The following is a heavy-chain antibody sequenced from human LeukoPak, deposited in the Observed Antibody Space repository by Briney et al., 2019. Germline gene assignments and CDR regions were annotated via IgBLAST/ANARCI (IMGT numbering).Heavy chain of an antibody. CDR3: ARARGDSSGYYYPHVAFDI. J-gene: IGHJ3*02. V-gene: IGHV1-2*02. Sequence: ASVKPSCKASRYPVTGYYMHWVRQSPGHRLKGMGWINPNSGGTNYAQKFQGRVTMTRDTSISTAYMELSRLRSDDTAVYYCARARGDSSGYYYPHVAFDIWGQGTMVTVSS. CDR2: INPNSGGT. CDR1: RYPVTGYY. D-gene: IGHD3-22*01.